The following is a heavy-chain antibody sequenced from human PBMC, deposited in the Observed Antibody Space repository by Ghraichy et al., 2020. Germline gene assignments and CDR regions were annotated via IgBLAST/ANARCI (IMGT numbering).Heavy chain of an antibody. V-gene: IGHV3-74*01. J-gene: IGHJ5*02. CDR3: VRDAPNSRFDP. D-gene: IGHD1/OR15-1a*01. Sequence: GGSLRLSCAASGFAFNSYCMNWVRQAPGKGLVWVSYIENDGGKTNYADSVKGRFTISRDNAKNTLYLQMNSLRDEDTAVYYCVRDAPNSRFDPWGQGTLVTVSS. CDR1: GFAFNSYC. CDR2: IENDGGKT.